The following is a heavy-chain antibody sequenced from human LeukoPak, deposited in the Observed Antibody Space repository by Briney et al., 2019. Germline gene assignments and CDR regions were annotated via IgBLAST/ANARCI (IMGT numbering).Heavy chain of an antibody. CDR2: IYTSGST. CDR3: ARGAQGSGHWFDP. V-gene: IGHV4-38-2*01. Sequence: SETLSLTCAVSGYSISSGYYWGWIRQPPGKGLEWIGRIYTSGSTNYNPSLKRRVTISVDTSKNQFSLKLSSVTAADTAVYYCARGAQGSGHWFDPWGQGTLVTVSS. D-gene: IGHD3-10*01. CDR1: GYSISSGYY. J-gene: IGHJ5*02.